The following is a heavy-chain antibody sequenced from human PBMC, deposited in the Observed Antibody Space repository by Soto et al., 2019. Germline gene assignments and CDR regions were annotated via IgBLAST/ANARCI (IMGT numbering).Heavy chain of an antibody. D-gene: IGHD2-2*02. CDR3: ARAGDDCSTTSCYIIDY. Sequence: ASVKVSCKASGYTFTTYAMHWVRQAPGQRLEWMGWISAGNAKTKYSQKFQGRVTITRDTSATTAYMELSSLRSEDTAVYYCARAGDDCSTTSCYIIDYWGQGTLVTVSS. CDR1: GYTFTTYA. CDR2: ISAGNAKT. J-gene: IGHJ4*02. V-gene: IGHV1-3*01.